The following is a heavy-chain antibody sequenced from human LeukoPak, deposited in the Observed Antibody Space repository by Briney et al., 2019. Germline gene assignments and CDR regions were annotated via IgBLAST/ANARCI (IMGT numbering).Heavy chain of an antibody. CDR1: GYTFTTYA. D-gene: IGHD4-17*01. J-gene: IGHJ4*02. Sequence: GASVKASCKASGYTFTTYAIHWVRQAPGQRLEWMGWINAADNTKYSQKFQGRVTFTRDTSASTAYMELSSLRSEDTAIYYCAHLLDYGDNRLDFWGQGTPVTVSS. CDR2: INAADNT. V-gene: IGHV1-3*01. CDR3: AHLLDYGDNRLDF.